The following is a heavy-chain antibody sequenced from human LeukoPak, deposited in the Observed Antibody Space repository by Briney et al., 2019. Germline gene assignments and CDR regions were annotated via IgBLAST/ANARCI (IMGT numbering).Heavy chain of an antibody. J-gene: IGHJ4*02. Sequence: GGSLRLSCAASGFNFGTYAMTWVRQAPGKGLEWVSSIGSSGSSTYYADSVKGRFTISRDNSKNTLYLQMNSLRAEDTAVYYCAKVGGYSSSWYYFDYWGQGTLVTVSS. V-gene: IGHV3-23*01. CDR2: IGSSGSST. CDR1: GFNFGTYA. D-gene: IGHD6-13*01. CDR3: AKVGGYSSSWYYFDY.